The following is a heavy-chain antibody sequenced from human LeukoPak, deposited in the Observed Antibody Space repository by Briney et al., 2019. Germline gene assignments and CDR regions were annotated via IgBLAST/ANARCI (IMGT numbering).Heavy chain of an antibody. D-gene: IGHD3-22*01. CDR2: IYHSGST. CDR3: ARVLGDSSGYGGPSNAFDI. J-gene: IGHJ3*02. Sequence: SETLSLTCTVSGYSIGSGYYWGWIRQPPGKGLEWIGSIYHSGSTYYNPSLKSRVTISVDTSKNQFSLKLSSVTAADTAVYCCARVLGDSSGYGGPSNAFDIWGQGTMVTVSS. V-gene: IGHV4-38-2*02. CDR1: GYSIGSGYY.